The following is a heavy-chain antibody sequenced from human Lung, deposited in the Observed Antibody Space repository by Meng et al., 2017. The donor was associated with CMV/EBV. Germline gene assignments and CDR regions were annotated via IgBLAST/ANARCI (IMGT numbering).Heavy chain of an antibody. CDR1: GLTFSAYY. V-gene: IGHV3-11*01. CDR3: ATDPRLLDY. J-gene: IGHJ4*02. D-gene: IGHD5-18*01. Sequence: SLKISWVASGLTFSAYYMTWMRQAPGKGPQCVSYISGGGDIIKYADSVKGRFTISRDNAKNSLYLQMNSLRAEDTAVYYCATDPRLLDYWGQGTLVTVSS. CDR2: ISGGGDII.